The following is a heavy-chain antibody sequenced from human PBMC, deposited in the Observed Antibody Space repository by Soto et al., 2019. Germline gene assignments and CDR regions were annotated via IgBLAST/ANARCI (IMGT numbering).Heavy chain of an antibody. V-gene: IGHV4-31*03. J-gene: IGHJ4*02. CDR1: GGSISSGGYY. D-gene: IGHD2-21*02. Sequence: TLSLTCTVSGGSISSGGYYWSWIRQHPGKGLEWIGYIYYSGSTYYNPSLKSRVTISVDTSKNQFSLKLSSVTAADTAVYYCARESRGGNSDFDYWGQGTLVTVSS. CDR2: IYYSGST. CDR3: ARESRGGNSDFDY.